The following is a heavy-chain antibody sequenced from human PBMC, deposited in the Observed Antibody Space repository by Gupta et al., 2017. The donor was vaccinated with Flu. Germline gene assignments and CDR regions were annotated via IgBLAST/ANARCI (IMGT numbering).Heavy chain of an antibody. CDR3: ARSRGGYSSSSGWFDP. Sequence: PGKGLGWVSAFRGSGGSTDYADSVKGRFTISRDNSKNTLYLQMNSLGAEDTAVYYCARSRGGYSSSSGWFDPCGQGTLVTVSS. J-gene: IGHJ5*02. V-gene: IGHV3-23*01. CDR2: FRGSGGST. D-gene: IGHD6-6*01.